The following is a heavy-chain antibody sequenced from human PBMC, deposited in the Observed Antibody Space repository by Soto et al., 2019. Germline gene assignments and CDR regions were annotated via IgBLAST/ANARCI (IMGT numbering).Heavy chain of an antibody. V-gene: IGHV1-69*01. CDR2: IIPIFGTA. Sequence: QVQLVQSGAEVKKPGSSVKVSCKASGGTFSSYAISWVRQAPGQGLEWMGGIIPIFGTANYAQKFQGRVTITADESTSTAYMELSSLRSEDTAVYYCARYLSVGVVIIGFRSGVYYYGMDVWGQGTTVTVSS. J-gene: IGHJ6*02. D-gene: IGHD3-3*01. CDR3: ARYLSVGVVIIGFRSGVYYYGMDV. CDR1: GGTFSSYA.